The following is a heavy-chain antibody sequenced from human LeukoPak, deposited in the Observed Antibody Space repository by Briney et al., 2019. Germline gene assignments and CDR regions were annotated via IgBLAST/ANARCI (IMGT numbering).Heavy chain of an antibody. CDR1: GFTFSSYG. Sequence: GGSLRLSCAASGFTFSSYGMHWVRQAPGKGLEWVAFIRYDGSNKYYADSVKGRFTISRDNSKNTLYLQMNSLRAEDTAVYYCAKDRGRYSSSFQSDYWGQGTLVTVSS. V-gene: IGHV3-30*02. J-gene: IGHJ4*02. CDR2: IRYDGSNK. CDR3: AKDRGRYSSSFQSDY. D-gene: IGHD6-6*01.